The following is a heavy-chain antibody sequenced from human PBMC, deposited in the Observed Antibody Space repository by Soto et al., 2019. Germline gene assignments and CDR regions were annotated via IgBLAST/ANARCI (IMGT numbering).Heavy chain of an antibody. CDR1: GYTFTSYA. D-gene: IGHD3-22*01. V-gene: IGHV1-18*01. Sequence: GASVKVSCKASGYTFTSYAISWVRQAPGQGLEWMGWISAYNGNTNYAQKLQGRVTVTTDTSTSTAYMELRSLRSDDTAVYYCARGYDSSCYSGFGYWGQGTLVTVSS. CDR3: ARGYDSSCYSGFGY. J-gene: IGHJ4*02. CDR2: ISAYNGNT.